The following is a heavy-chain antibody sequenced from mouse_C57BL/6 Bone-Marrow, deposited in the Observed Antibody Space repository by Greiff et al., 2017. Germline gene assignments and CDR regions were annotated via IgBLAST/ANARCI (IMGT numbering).Heavy chain of an antibody. CDR2: IRNKANGYTT. V-gene: IGHV7-3*01. J-gene: IGHJ2*01. Sequence: DVKLQESGGGLVQPGGSLSLSCAASGFTFTDYYMSWVRQPPGKALEWLGFIRNKANGYTTEYSASVKGRFTISRDNSQSILYLQMNALRAEDSATYYCARWELGRNDYWGQGTTLTVSS. CDR1: GFTFTDYY. CDR3: ARWELGRNDY. D-gene: IGHD4-1*01.